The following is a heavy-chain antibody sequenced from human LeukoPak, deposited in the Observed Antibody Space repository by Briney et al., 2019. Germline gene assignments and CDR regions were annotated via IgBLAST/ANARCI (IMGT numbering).Heavy chain of an antibody. V-gene: IGHV1-2*02. CDR2: INPNSGGT. CDR3: AREDGYNWNSYLHHMGV. J-gene: IGHJ6*03. Sequence: ASVKVSFKATGYTFSGYYMRWVRRAPGQGLEWMGWINPNSGGTNYAQKFQGRVTMTRDTSISTAYMELSRLRSDDTAVYYCAREDGYNWNSYLHHMGVWRKGNTHTVSS. D-gene: IGHD1-1*01. CDR1: GYTFSGYY.